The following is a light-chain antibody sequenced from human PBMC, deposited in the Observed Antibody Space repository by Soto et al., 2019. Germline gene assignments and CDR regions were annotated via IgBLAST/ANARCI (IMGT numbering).Light chain of an antibody. CDR1: QSVSSN. J-gene: IGKJ4*01. CDR3: QQYNNWPPVT. Sequence: EIVLTQSPGTLSLSPGERATLSCRASQSVSSNLAWYQQKPGQAPRLLIYGASTRATGIPARFSGSGSGTEFTLTISSLQSEDFAVYYCQQYNNWPPVTFGGGTKVDI. CDR2: GAS. V-gene: IGKV3-15*01.